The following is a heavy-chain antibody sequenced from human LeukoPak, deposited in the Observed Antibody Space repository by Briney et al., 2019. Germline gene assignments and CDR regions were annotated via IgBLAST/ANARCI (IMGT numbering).Heavy chain of an antibody. CDR2: INHSGST. D-gene: IGHD2-21*02. CDR3: ARFVVVTDWFDP. J-gene: IGHJ5*02. V-gene: IGHV4-34*01. Sequence: SETLSLTCAVYGGSFSGYYWSWIRQPPRKGLEWIGEINHSGSTNYNPSLKSRVTISVDTSKNQFSLKLSSVTAADTAVYYCARFVVVTDWFDPWGQGALVTVSS. CDR1: GGSFSGYY.